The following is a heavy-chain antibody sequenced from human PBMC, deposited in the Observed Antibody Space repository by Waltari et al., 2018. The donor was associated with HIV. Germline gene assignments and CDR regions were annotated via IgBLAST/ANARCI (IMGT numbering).Heavy chain of an antibody. D-gene: IGHD3-10*01. CDR2: IYYRGGT. CDR1: GGSFSSSCYY. J-gene: IGHJ4*02. V-gene: IGHV4-39*01. CDR3: AGLFSMVRGGIEG. Sequence: QLQLQESGPGLVKPSGTQSLTCTVSGGSFSSSCYYCGWVRQPPGKGLEWIGCIYYRGGTDYNPYLKGRGAIAVDTSKNQFSLKRRSVTAADTAVYYCAGLFSMVRGGIEGWGQGTLVTVSS.